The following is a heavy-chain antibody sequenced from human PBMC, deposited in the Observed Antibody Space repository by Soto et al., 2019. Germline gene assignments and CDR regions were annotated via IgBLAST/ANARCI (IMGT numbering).Heavy chain of an antibody. CDR2: ISAYNGNT. D-gene: IGHD3-22*01. CDR1: GYTFTNFG. V-gene: IGHV1-18*01. J-gene: IGHJ4*02. CDR3: ARSIVVVTSFDY. Sequence: SCKASGYTFTNFGISWVRQAPGQGLEWMGWISAYNGNTNYAQKFQGRVTMTTDTSTSTAYMEVRSLGFDDTAVYYCARSIVVVTSFDYWGQGTLVTVSS.